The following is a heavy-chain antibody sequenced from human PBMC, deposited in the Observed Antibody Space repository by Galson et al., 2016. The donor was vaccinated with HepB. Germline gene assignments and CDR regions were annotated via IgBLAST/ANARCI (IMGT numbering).Heavy chain of an antibody. J-gene: IGHJ6*01. V-gene: IGHV4-61*01. CDR3: ARDAGGHNFWSSSYPRQRHYNGLDV. D-gene: IGHD3-3*01. CDR1: GGSVSGGSYY. Sequence: SETLSLTCTVSGGSVSGGSYYWTWIRQPPGKGLEWIGFISYSGSTKYRPSLQSRVTISVDTSKSQFSLQLTSVTAADTAVYYCARDAGGHNFWSSSYPRQRHYNGLDVWGQGTTVIVSS. CDR2: ISYSGST.